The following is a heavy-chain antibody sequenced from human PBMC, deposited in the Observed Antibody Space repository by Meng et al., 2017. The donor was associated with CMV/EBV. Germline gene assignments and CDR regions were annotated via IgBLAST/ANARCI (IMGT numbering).Heavy chain of an antibody. J-gene: IGHJ6*02. CDR1: EFTFSNYA. CDR2: ITASGGST. D-gene: IGHD5-12*01. CDR3: ARNVDYGMDV. V-gene: IGHV3-23*01. Sequence: GGSLRLSCAASEFTFSNYAMSWVRQAPGRGLAWVSAITASGGSTSYADSVKGRFTISRDNAKNTLYLQMNSLRAEDTAVYYCARNVDYGMDVWGQGTTVTVSS.